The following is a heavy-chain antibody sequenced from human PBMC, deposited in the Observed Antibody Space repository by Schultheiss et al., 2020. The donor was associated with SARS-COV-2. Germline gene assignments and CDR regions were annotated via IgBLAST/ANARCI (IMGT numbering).Heavy chain of an antibody. CDR1: GGSISSYY. Sequence: GSLRLSCTVSGGSISSYYWGWIRQPPGKGLEWIGSIYYSGSTYYNPSLKSRVTISVDTSKNQFSLKLSSVTAADTAVYYCARWAIAAAGLFDYWGQGTLVTVSS. D-gene: IGHD6-13*01. CDR2: IYYSGST. CDR3: ARWAIAAAGLFDY. V-gene: IGHV4-39*01. J-gene: IGHJ4*02.